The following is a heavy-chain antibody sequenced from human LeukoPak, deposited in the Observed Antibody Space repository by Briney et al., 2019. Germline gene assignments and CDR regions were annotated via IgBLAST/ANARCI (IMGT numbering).Heavy chain of an antibody. V-gene: IGHV1-8*01. D-gene: IGHD3-10*01. CDR1: GYTFTSYD. J-gene: IGHJ6*02. CDR3: ARVGMVRGVIIAYYYYGMDV. Sequence: ASVKVSCKASGYTFTSYDINWVRQATGQGLEWMGWMNPNSGNTGYAQKFQGRVTMTRNTSISTAYMELSSLRSEDTAVYYCARVGMVRGVIIAYYYYGMDVWGQGTTVTVSS. CDR2: MNPNSGNT.